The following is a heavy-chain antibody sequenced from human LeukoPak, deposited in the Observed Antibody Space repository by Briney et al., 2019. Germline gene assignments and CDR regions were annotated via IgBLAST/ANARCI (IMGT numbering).Heavy chain of an antibody. Sequence: SETLSLTCTVSGGSISSYYWSWIRQPPGKGLEWIGYIYYSGSTNYNPSLKSRVTISVDTSKNQFSLKLSSVTAADTAVYYCARHYYDSSGYIEDWGQGTLVTVSS. CDR3: ARHYYDSSGYIED. V-gene: IGHV4-59*08. D-gene: IGHD3-22*01. J-gene: IGHJ4*02. CDR2: IYYSGST. CDR1: GGSISSYY.